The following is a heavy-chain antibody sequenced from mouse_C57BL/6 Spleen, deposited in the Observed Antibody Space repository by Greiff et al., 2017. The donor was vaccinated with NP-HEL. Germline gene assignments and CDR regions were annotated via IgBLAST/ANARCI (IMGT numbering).Heavy chain of an antibody. Sequence: EVQVVESGGGLVQPGGSMKLSCVASGFTFSNYWMNWVRQSPEKGLEWVAQIRLKSDNYATHYAESVKGRFTISRDDSKSSVYLQMNNLRAEDTGIYYCTGGGWIYFDYWGQGTTLTVSS. D-gene: IGHD3-3*01. CDR1: GFTFSNYW. V-gene: IGHV6-3*01. J-gene: IGHJ2*01. CDR2: IRLKSDNYAT. CDR3: TGGGWIYFDY.